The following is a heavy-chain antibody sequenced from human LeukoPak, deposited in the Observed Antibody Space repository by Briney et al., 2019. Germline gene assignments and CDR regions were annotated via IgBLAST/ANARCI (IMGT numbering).Heavy chain of an antibody. Sequence: SQTLSLTCTVSGGSISSGGYYWSWIRQHPGKGLEWIGYIYYSGSTYYNPSLKSRVTISVDMSKNQFSLKLSSVTAADTAVYYCARGTDEGNWFDPWGQGTLVTVSS. J-gene: IGHJ5*02. CDR2: IYYSGST. V-gene: IGHV4-31*03. CDR3: ARGTDEGNWFDP. CDR1: GGSISSGGYY.